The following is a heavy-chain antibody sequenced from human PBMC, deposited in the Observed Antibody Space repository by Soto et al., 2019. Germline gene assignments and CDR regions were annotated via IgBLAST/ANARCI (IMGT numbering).Heavy chain of an antibody. V-gene: IGHV3-11*01. CDR2: ISDSGTTI. CDR1: GFAFSAYY. J-gene: IGHJ4*02. Sequence: QVQLVESGGGLVKPGGSLRLSCAASGFAFSAYYMSWIRQAPGKGLEWLSYISDSGTTIYYADSVKGRFTISRDNAKSSLYLQMNSLRAEDTAVYYCTRSDYDTSGYTDSWSQGTLVAVSS. D-gene: IGHD3-22*01. CDR3: TRSDYDTSGYTDS.